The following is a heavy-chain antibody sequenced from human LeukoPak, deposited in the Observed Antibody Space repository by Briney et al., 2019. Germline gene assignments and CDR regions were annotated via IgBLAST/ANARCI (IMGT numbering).Heavy chain of an antibody. CDR1: GGTFSSYA. CDR3: ARPGHPLRYFGN. D-gene: IGHD3-16*01. V-gene: IGHV1-69*05. CDR2: IIPIFGTA. Sequence: GASVKVSCKASGGTFSSYAISWVRQAPGQGLEWMGGIIPIFGTANYAQKFQGRVTITTDESTSTAYMELSSLRSEDTAVYYCARPGHPLRYFGNCGEGPLRPVSS. J-gene: IGHJ4*02.